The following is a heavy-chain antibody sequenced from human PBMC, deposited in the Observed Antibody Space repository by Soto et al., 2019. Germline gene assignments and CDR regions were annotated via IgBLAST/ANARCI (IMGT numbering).Heavy chain of an antibody. V-gene: IGHV5-51*01. J-gene: IGHJ4*02. CDR3: ARHDTAMVHRFEY. D-gene: IGHD5-18*01. Sequence: PGESLKISWKGSGYKFTSYWIGWVRQMPGKGLEWMGIIYPGDSDTRYSPSFQGQVTISADKSINTAYLQWNSLKASDTAMYYCARHDTAMVHRFEYWGQGTLVTVSS. CDR1: GYKFTSYW. CDR2: IYPGDSDT.